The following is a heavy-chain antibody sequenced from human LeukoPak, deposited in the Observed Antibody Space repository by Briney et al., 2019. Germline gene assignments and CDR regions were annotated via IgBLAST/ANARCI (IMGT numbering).Heavy chain of an antibody. V-gene: IGHV3-7*03. CDR2: IKEDGSEK. CDR3: ARDWVAGVPFDAFDI. Sequence: GGSLRLSCAASGFTLSSYWMSWVRQAPGKGLEWVANIKEDGSEKYYVDSVRGRFTISRDNAQNSVYLHMNSLTAEDTALYYCARDWVAGVPFDAFDIWGQGTMVSVSS. CDR1: GFTLSSYW. D-gene: IGHD3-10*01. J-gene: IGHJ3*02.